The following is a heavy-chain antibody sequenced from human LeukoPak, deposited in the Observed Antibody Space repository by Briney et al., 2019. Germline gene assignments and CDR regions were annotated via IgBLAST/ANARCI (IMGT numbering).Heavy chain of an antibody. CDR1: GGSISSYY. V-gene: IGHV4-59*08. J-gene: IGHJ4*02. CDR3: ARLWDSSSSLDY. Sequence: PSETLSLTCTVSGGSISSYYWTWIRQPPGKGLGLEWIGYIYYSGGTNYNPSLKSRDTTSIDTPKDQVSLKLSSVTAADTAVYYCARLWDSSSSLDYWGQGPLVTVSS. CDR2: IYYSGGT. D-gene: IGHD6-6*01.